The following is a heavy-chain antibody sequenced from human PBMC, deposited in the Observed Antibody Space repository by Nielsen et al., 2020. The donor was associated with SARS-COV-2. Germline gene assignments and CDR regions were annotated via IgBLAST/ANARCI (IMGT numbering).Heavy chain of an antibody. CDR1: GFTFSSYG. Sequence: GESLKISCAASGFTFSSYGMHWVRQAPGKGLEWVAVISYDGGNKYYADSVKGRFTISRDNSKNTLYLQMNSLRAEDTAVYYCAKGGRALWFGESIYYYYGMDVWGQGTTVTVSS. CDR3: AKGGRALWFGESIYYYYGMDV. CDR2: ISYDGGNK. J-gene: IGHJ6*02. V-gene: IGHV3-30*18. D-gene: IGHD3-10*01.